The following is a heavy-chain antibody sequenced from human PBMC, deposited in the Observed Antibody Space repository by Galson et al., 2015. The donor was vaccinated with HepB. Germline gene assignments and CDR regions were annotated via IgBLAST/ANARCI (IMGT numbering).Heavy chain of an antibody. D-gene: IGHD2-15*01. V-gene: IGHV1-8*01. CDR2: MYPNSGNT. Sequence: SVKVSCKASGYTFTSYDINWVRQATGQGLEWMGWMYPNSGNTGYAQKFQGRVTMTRNTPISTAYMELSSLRSEDTAVYYCARDRYCSGGSCPEGWFDPWGQGTLVTVSS. J-gene: IGHJ5*02. CDR1: GYTFTSYD. CDR3: ARDRYCSGGSCPEGWFDP.